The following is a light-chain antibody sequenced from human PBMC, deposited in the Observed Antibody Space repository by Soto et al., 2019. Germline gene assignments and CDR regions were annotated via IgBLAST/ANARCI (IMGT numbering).Light chain of an antibody. CDR2: AAS. Sequence: DIQMTQSPSSLSASVGDRVTITCRASQSISSYLNWYQQKPGKVPKLLIYAASSLQSGVPSRFSGSGSGTDFTLTISSLQPEDFATYYCQQYYSYPRTFGQGTKVDIK. CDR1: QSISSY. V-gene: IGKV1-39*01. CDR3: QQYYSYPRT. J-gene: IGKJ1*01.